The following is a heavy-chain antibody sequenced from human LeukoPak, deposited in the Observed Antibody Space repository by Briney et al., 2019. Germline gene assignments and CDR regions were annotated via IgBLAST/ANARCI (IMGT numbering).Heavy chain of an antibody. CDR1: GYTFNRHG. J-gene: IGHJ5*02. D-gene: IGHD3-10*01. V-gene: IGHV1-18*01. CDR3: ARVLGSGRHWFDP. Sequence: ASVKISCKASGYTFNRHGIGWVRQAPGQGPEWMGWISCYNGDTHYAQNYQGRLTMTTDTSTSTAYMELRSLRSDDTAVYYCARVLGSGRHWFDPWGQGTLVTVS. CDR2: ISCYNGDT.